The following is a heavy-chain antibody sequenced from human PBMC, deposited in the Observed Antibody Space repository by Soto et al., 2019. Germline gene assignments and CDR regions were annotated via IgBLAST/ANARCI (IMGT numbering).Heavy chain of an antibody. CDR1: GFSLSTSGVG. V-gene: IGHV2-5*02. CDR3: AHFTVLRYFDWLKDYYYYYGMDV. D-gene: IGHD3-9*01. Sequence: SGPTLVNPTQTLTLTCTFSGFSLSTSGVGVGWIRQPPGKALEWLALIYWDDDKRYSPSLKSRLTITKDTSKNQVVLTMTNMDPVDTATYYCAHFTVLRYFDWLKDYYYYYGMDVWGQGTTVTVSS. J-gene: IGHJ6*02. CDR2: IYWDDDK.